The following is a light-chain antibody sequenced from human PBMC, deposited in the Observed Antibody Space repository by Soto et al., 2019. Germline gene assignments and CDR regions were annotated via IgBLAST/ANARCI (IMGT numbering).Light chain of an antibody. J-gene: IGLJ2*01. V-gene: IGLV2-23*03. CDR3: CAYAGISTFGV. CDR2: EGS. Sequence: QSALTQPASVSGSPGQSITISCTGTSSDVGSYNLVSWYQQHPGKAPKLMIYEGSKRHSGVSNRFSGSKSGNTASRTISGLQAEAEDDYYCCAYAGISTFGVFGGGTKLTGL. CDR1: SSDVGSYNL.